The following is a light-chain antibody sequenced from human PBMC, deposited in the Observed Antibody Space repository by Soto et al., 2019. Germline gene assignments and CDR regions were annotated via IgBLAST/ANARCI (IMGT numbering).Light chain of an antibody. V-gene: IGKV3-15*01. Sequence: EIVMTQSPATLSVSPGERATLSCRASQSVSSNLAWYQQKPGHAPMLLIYGASTKATGIPARFSGSGSGTEFTLTISSLQSAAFSVYYCQQYNNWRPITFGQGTRLEIK. J-gene: IGKJ5*01. CDR2: GAS. CDR3: QQYNNWRPIT. CDR1: QSVSSN.